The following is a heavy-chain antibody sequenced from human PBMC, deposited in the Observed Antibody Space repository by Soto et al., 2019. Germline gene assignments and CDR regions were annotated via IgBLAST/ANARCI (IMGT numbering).Heavy chain of an antibody. CDR3: ARGGFGELLNYYYGMDV. D-gene: IGHD3-10*01. Sequence: QVQLVQSGAEVKKPGASVKVSCKASGYTFTSYGISWVRQAPGQGLEWMGWISAYNDNTNYAQKLQGRFTMTTDTFPSTVYMGLRSLRSDDTAVYYCARGGFGELLNYYYGMDVWGQGTTVTVSS. CDR2: ISAYNDNT. V-gene: IGHV1-18*01. CDR1: GYTFTSYG. J-gene: IGHJ6*02.